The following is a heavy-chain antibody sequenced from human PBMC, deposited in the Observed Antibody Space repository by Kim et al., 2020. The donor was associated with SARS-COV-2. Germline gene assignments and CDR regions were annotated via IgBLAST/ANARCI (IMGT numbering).Heavy chain of an antibody. D-gene: IGHD3-10*01. CDR3: AKDGAMDV. J-gene: IGHJ6*04. V-gene: IGHV3-23*01. CDR2: GASI. Sequence: GASITYPDSVRGRFTTTRDISKNTLYLQMNRLRAEDTAVYYCAKDGAMDVWGKGTTVTVSP.